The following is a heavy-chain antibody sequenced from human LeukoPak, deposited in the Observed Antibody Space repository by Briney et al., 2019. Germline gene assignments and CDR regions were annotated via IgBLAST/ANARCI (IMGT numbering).Heavy chain of an antibody. Sequence: GASVKVSCKASGYTFTTYGISWVRQAPGQGLEWMGWINPNSGGTNYAQKFQGRVTMTRDTSISTAYMQLSRLRSDDTAVYYCARGMTTVVTPGVYWGQGTLVTVSS. CDR1: GYTFTTYG. J-gene: IGHJ4*02. D-gene: IGHD4-23*01. V-gene: IGHV1-2*02. CDR3: ARGMTTVVTPGVY. CDR2: INPNSGGT.